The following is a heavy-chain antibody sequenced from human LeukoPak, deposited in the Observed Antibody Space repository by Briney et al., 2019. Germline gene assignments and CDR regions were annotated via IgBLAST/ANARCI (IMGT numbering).Heavy chain of an antibody. D-gene: IGHD5-18*01. J-gene: IGHJ4*02. CDR3: ARVGIRGYSYGYEGYFDY. V-gene: IGHV4-30-2*01. CDR1: GGSISSGGYS. Sequence: SQTLSLTCAVSGGSISSGGYSWSWIRQPPGKGLEWIGYIYHSGSTYYNPSLKSRVTISVDRSKNQFSLKLSSVTAADTAVYYCARVGIRGYSYGYEGYFDYWGQGTLVTVSS. CDR2: IYHSGST.